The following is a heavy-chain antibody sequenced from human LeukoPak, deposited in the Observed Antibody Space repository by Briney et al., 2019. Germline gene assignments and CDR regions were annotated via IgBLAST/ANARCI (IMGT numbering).Heavy chain of an antibody. Sequence: SETLSLTCAVYGGSFSGYYWSWIRQPPGKGLEWIGEINHSGSTNYNPSLKSRVTISVDTSKNQFSLKLSSVTAADTAVYYCARRRQMVSGSVAFDIWGQGTMVTVSS. V-gene: IGHV4-34*01. D-gene: IGHD5-12*01. CDR1: GGSFSGYY. CDR2: INHSGST. J-gene: IGHJ3*02. CDR3: ARRRQMVSGSVAFDI.